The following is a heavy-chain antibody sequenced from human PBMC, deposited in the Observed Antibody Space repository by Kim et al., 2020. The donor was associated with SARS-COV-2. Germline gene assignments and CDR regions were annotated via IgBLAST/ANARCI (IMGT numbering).Heavy chain of an antibody. J-gene: IGHJ4*02. V-gene: IGHV1-69*01. CDR3: AGVRYDGSGNFDY. Sequence: YAQKFQGRVTITADESTSTAYMDLSSLRSEDTAFYYCAGVRYDGSGNFDYWGPGTLVTVSS. D-gene: IGHD3-10*01.